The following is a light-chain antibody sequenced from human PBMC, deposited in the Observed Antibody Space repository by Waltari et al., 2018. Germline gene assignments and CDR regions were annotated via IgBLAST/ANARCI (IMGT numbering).Light chain of an antibody. CDR2: RAS. J-gene: IGKJ1*01. CDR3: QQYFTFPWT. Sequence: DIVMTQSPDSLSASVGERVTITCRASQSVSTWLAWYQQKPGKAPTLLVYRASSYQNGVPSRFSASGSGAEFTLSINGPQPDDFATYYCQQYFTFPWTFGRGTKVEI. V-gene: IGKV1-5*03. CDR1: QSVSTW.